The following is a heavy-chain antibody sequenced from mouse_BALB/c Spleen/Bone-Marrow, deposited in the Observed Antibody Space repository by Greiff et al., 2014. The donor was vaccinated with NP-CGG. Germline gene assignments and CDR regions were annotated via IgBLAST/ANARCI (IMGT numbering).Heavy chain of an antibody. CDR3: ARYYYGSGYFDY. Sequence: VQLKESGAELVKPGASVKLSCTASGFNIKDTYMHWVKQRPEQGLEWIGRIDPANGNTKYDPKFQGKATITAVTSSNTAYLQLSSLTSEDTAVYYCARYYYGSGYFDYWGQGTTLTVSS. V-gene: IGHV14-3*02. J-gene: IGHJ2*01. D-gene: IGHD1-1*01. CDR2: IDPANGNT. CDR1: GFNIKDTY.